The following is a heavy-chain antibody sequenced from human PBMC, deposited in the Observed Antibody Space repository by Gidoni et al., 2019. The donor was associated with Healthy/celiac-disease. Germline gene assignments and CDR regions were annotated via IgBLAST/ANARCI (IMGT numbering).Heavy chain of an antibody. D-gene: IGHD6-13*01. Sequence: QVQLVQSGAEVKKPGASVKVSCKASGYTFTSYYMHWVRQAPGQGLEWMGIINPSGGSTSYAQKFQGRVTMTRDTSTSTVYMELSSLRSEDTAVYYCAWSIAAAGSRPGFDYWGQGTLVTVSS. CDR1: GYTFTSYY. J-gene: IGHJ4*02. CDR2: INPSGGST. V-gene: IGHV1-46*01. CDR3: AWSIAAAGSRPGFDY.